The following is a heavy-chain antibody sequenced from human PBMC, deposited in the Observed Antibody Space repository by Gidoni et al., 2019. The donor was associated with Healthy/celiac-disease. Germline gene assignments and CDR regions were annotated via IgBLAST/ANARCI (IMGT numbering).Heavy chain of an antibody. CDR3: ARDITMVRGVIIYGMDV. D-gene: IGHD3-10*01. CDR1: GFTFSSYG. CDR2: IWYDGSNK. V-gene: IGHV3-33*01. J-gene: IGHJ6*02. Sequence: QVQLVESGGGVVQPGRSLSLCCAASGFTFSSYGMHWVRQAPGKGLEWVAVIWYDGSNKYYADSVKGRFTISRDNSKNTLYLQMNSLRAEDTAVYYCARDITMVRGVIIYGMDVWGQGTTVTVSS.